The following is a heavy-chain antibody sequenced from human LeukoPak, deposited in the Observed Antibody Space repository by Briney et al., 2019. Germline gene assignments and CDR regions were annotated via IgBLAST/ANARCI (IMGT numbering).Heavy chain of an antibody. Sequence: ASVKVSCKASGYTFTSYYMHWVRQAPGQGLEWMGIINPSGGSTSYAQKFQGRVTMTRNTSISTAYMELSSLRSEDTAVYYCARVPSYWFDPWGQGTLVTVSS. CDR2: INPSGGST. CDR3: ARVPSYWFDP. CDR1: GYTFTSYY. J-gene: IGHJ5*02. V-gene: IGHV1-46*01.